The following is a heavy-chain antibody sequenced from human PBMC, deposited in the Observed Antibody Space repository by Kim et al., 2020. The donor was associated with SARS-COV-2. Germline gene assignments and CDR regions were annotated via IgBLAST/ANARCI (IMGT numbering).Heavy chain of an antibody. J-gene: IGHJ6*02. CDR1: GFTFSNAW. CDR2: IKSKTDGGTT. V-gene: IGHV3-15*01. D-gene: IGHD3-10*01. Sequence: GGSLRLSCAASGFTFSNAWMSWVRQAPGKGLEWVGRIKSKTDGGTTDYAAPVKGRFTISRDDSKNTLYLQMNSLKTEDTAVYYCTTENYYGSGSYYNYYYYGMDVWGQGTTVTVSS. CDR3: TTENYYGSGSYYNYYYYGMDV.